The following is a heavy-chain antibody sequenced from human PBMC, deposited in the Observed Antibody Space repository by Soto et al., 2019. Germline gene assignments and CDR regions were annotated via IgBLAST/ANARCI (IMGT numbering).Heavy chain of an antibody. CDR1: GGTFSGYA. Sequence: SGAEVKKPGSSVKVSCKASGGTFSGYAISWVRQAPGQGLEWMGGIIPILGITNYAQKFQGRITIAADESTGTVYMDLRSLRSEDTAVYYCARDPRSITGTTSSEDFQHWGQGTLVSVSS. J-gene: IGHJ1*01. CDR3: ARDPRSITGTTSSEDFQH. D-gene: IGHD1-20*01. V-gene: IGHV1-69*01. CDR2: IIPILGIT.